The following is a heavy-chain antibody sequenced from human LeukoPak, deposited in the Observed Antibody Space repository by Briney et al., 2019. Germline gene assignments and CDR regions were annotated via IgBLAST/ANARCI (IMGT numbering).Heavy chain of an antibody. V-gene: IGHV4-39*01. J-gene: IGHJ4*02. CDR1: GGSISSSSYY. CDR3: ARHSYSSGWYSDY. CDR2: IYYSGST. Sequence: SETLSLTCTVSGGSISSSSYYWGWIRQPPGKGLEWIGSIYYSGSTYYNPSLKSRVTTSVDTSKNQFSLKLSSVTAADTAVYYCARHSYSSGWYSDYWGQGTLVTVSS. D-gene: IGHD6-19*01.